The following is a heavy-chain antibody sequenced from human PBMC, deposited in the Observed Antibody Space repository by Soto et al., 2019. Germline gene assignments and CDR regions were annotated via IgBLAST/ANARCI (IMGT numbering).Heavy chain of an antibody. D-gene: IGHD2-2*01. J-gene: IGHJ4*02. CDR1: GDSISSYY. Sequence: PSETLSLTCTVSGDSISSYYWSWIRQPPGKGLEGIGDVYYSGSTNYNPSLKRRGPISVDKSNNHFSLKLSSVTAADTAVYYCARLVVIPAAVGLDSWGQGTLVTVSS. CDR3: ARLVVIPAAVGLDS. V-gene: IGHV4-59*12. CDR2: VYYSGST.